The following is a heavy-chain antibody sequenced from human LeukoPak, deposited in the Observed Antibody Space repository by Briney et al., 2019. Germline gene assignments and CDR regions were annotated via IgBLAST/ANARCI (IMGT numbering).Heavy chain of an antibody. CDR2: FDPEDGET. V-gene: IGHV1-24*01. CDR1: GYTLTELS. Sequence: ASVKVSCKVSGYTLTELSMHWVRQAPGKGLEWMGGFDPEDGETIYAQKFQGRVTMTEDTSTDTAYMELSSLRSEDTAVYYCATDSDGYSRSYIDYWGQGTLVTVSS. D-gene: IGHD1-26*01. CDR3: ATDSDGYSRSYIDY. J-gene: IGHJ4*02.